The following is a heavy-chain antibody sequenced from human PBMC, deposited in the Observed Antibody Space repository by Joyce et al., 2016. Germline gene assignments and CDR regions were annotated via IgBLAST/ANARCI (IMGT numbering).Heavy chain of an antibody. CDR2: IYNSGSI. CDR1: GGAISRGDYY. CDR3: ARLKSSSFNCLDA. V-gene: IGHV4-30-4*01. J-gene: IGHJ5*02. D-gene: IGHD3-16*02. Sequence: QVQLQESGPGLVEPSQTLSLTCPFTGGAISRGDYYWNWLRQSPGKGLEWNGYIYNSGSISYKPSLESRSTMSIDTSKNQFSLELHSVTAADSAVYYCARLKSSSFNCLDAWGQGTLVTVS.